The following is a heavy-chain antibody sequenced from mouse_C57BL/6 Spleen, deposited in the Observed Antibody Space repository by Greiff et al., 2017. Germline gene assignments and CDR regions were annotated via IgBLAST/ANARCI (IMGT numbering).Heavy chain of an antibody. Sequence: QVQLQQSGAELVKPGASVKLSCKASGYTFTSYWMQWVKQRPGQGLEWIGEIDPSDSYTNYNQKFKGKATLTVDTSSSTAYMQLSSLTSEDSAVYYCARREGSSLAWFAYWGQGTLVTVSA. V-gene: IGHV1-50*01. J-gene: IGHJ3*01. D-gene: IGHD1-1*01. CDR3: ARREGSSLAWFAY. CDR1: GYTFTSYW. CDR2: IDPSDSYT.